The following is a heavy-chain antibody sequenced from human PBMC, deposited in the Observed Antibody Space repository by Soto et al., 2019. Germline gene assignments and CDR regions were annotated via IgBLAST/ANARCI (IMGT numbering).Heavy chain of an antibody. J-gene: IGHJ4*02. Sequence: QVQLQESGPGLVRPSGTLALTCAVSGGSISSSNWWNWVRQPPGKGLEWIGEIYHSGATNYNPSLNSRVTISVDKSKNQLSLKLSSVTAAETAVYYCARAVGYCSGGSCDGLDYWGQGTLVTVSS. CDR2: IYHSGAT. CDR1: GGSISSSNW. D-gene: IGHD2-15*01. V-gene: IGHV4-4*02. CDR3: ARAVGYCSGGSCDGLDY.